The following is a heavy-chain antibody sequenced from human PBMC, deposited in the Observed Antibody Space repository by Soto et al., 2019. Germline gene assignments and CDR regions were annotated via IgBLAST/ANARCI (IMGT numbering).Heavy chain of an antibody. CDR3: VSQRTTVITQVYFDY. D-gene: IGHD4-4*01. CDR1: GGSVTNSSYY. V-gene: IGHV4-39*01. CDR2: VYYRGRS. Sequence: SETLALTCTFSGGSVTNSSYYCGWIRHSAGKGLEWIGSVYYRGRSYSKSSVKSRVTISVDTSKNQFSLNLNSVTASDTAVYFCVSQRTTVITQVYFDYWGPGALVTVS. J-gene: IGHJ4*02.